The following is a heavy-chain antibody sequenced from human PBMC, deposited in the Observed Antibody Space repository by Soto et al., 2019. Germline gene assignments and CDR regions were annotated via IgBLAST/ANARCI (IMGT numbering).Heavy chain of an antibody. D-gene: IGHD4-17*01. J-gene: IGHJ3*01. V-gene: IGHV3-23*01. CDR1: GFIFTNYA. CDR3: AKDADNDDYGVFDV. CDR2: VSGRGGSS. Sequence: EVQLLESGGGLVQPGGSLRLSCAASGFIFTNYALSWVRQAPGEGLEGVAGVSGRGGSSYYADSVKARFTVSRDNSRSTQYLKISSLRAENSAIYYCAKDADNDDYGVFDVWGQGTLVTVSS.